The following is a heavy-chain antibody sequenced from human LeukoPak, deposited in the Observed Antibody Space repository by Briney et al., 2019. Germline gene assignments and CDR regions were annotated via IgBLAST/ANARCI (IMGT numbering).Heavy chain of an antibody. J-gene: IGHJ4*02. CDR2: IYYSGST. V-gene: IGHV4-39*01. CDR3: ARARGYLEN. Sequence: PSETLSLTCTVSGGSISSSSYYWGWIRQPPGKGLEWIGSIYYSGSTYYNPSLKSRVTISVDTSKNQFTLQLNSVTPEDTAVYYCARARGYLENWGQGTLVTVSS. CDR1: GGSISSSSYY. D-gene: IGHD6-13*01.